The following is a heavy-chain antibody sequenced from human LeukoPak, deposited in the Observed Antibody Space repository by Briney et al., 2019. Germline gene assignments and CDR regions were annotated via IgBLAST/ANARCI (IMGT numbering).Heavy chain of an antibody. V-gene: IGHV4-59*08. J-gene: IGHJ6*03. CDR2: IYYSGST. D-gene: IGHD5-18*01. CDR3: ARANSAMDLTYYYYMDV. Sequence: SETLSLTCTVSGGSISSYYWSWIRQPPGKGLEWIGYIYYSGSTNYNPSLKSRLTMSVDTSKNQFSLNLSSVTAADTAVYYCARANSAMDLTYYYYMDVWGKGTTVTVSS. CDR1: GGSISSYY.